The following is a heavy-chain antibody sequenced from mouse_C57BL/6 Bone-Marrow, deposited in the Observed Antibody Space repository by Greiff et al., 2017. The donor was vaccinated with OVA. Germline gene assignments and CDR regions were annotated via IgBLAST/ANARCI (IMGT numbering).Heavy chain of an antibody. V-gene: IGHV1-64*01. J-gene: IGHJ4*01. Sequence: QVQLQQPGAELVKPGASVKLSCKASGYTFTSYWMHWVKQRPGQGLEWIGMFHPNSGSTNYNEKFKSKATLTVDKSSSTAYMQLSSLTSEDSAVYYCARWGGSSAYYARDYWGQGTSVTVSS. CDR1: GYTFTSYW. D-gene: IGHD1-1*01. CDR2: FHPNSGST. CDR3: ARWGGSSAYYARDY.